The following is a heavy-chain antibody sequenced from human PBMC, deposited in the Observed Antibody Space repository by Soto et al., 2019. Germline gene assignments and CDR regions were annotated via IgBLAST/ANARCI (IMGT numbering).Heavy chain of an antibody. CDR3: ARDRHCIGGSCSDKFDY. Sequence: GASVKVSCKASGYTFTSYYMHWVRQAPGQGLEWMGIINPSGGSTSYAQKFQGRVTMTRDTSTSTVYMELSSLRSEDTAVYYCARDRHCIGGSCSDKFDYWGQGTLVTVSS. CDR1: GYTFTSYY. CDR2: INPSGGST. V-gene: IGHV1-46*03. D-gene: IGHD2-15*01. J-gene: IGHJ4*02.